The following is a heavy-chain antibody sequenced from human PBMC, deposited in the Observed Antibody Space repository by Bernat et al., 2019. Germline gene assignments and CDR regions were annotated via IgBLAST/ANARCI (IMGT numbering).Heavy chain of an antibody. CDR2: IYYSGST. D-gene: IGHD3-9*01. CDR1: GGSISSGGYY. CDR3: AREGGDILTPFDI. V-gene: IGHV4-31*03. Sequence: QVQLQESGPGLVKPSQTLSLTCTVSGGSISSGGYYWSWIRQHPGKGLEWIGYIYYSGSTYYNPSLKSRVTISVDTSKNQFYLKMSSVTAADTAVYYCAREGGDILTPFDIWGQGTMVTVSS. J-gene: IGHJ3*02.